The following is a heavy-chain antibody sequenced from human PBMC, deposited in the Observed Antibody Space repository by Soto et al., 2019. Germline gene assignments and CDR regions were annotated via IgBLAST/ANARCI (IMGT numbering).Heavy chain of an antibody. J-gene: IGHJ4*02. D-gene: IGHD6-19*01. CDR2: ISAYNGNT. CDR3: ARDDPEKGGSSGWYY. CDR1: GYTFTSYG. Sequence: QVQLVQSGAEVKKPGASVKVSCKASGYTFTSYGISWVRQAPGQGLEWMGWISAYNGNTNYAQKLQGRVTMTTDTTTSTGYVELRSLRSDDRAVYYCARDDPEKGGSSGWYYWVQGTLVTVSS. V-gene: IGHV1-18*01.